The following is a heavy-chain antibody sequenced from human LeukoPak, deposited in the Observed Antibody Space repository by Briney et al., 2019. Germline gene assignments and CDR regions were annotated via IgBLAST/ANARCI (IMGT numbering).Heavy chain of an antibody. CDR3: ARSRAGVTGWDYFDY. Sequence: GSLRLSFAASGFTFNSYGMNWVRQAPGKGLGWVSSITSGSTYIYYADSVRGRFTISRDNAKNSLYLQMNSLRAEDTAAYYCARSRAGVTGWDYFDYWGQGTLVTVSS. CDR2: ITSGSTYI. D-gene: IGHD3-10*01. CDR1: GFTFNSYG. V-gene: IGHV3-21*01. J-gene: IGHJ4*02.